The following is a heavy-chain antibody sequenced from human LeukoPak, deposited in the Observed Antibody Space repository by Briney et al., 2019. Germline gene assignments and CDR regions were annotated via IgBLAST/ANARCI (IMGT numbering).Heavy chain of an antibody. J-gene: IGHJ4*02. CDR3: ARANLGADFDY. CDR2: IYYSGST. D-gene: IGHD5-24*01. CDR1: GGSISSYY. V-gene: IGHV4-59*01. Sequence: SETLSLTCTVSGGSISSYYWSWIRQPPGKGLEWIGYIYYSGSTNYNPSLKSRVTISVDTSKNQFSLKLSSVTAADTAVYYCARANLGADFDYWGQGTLVTVSS.